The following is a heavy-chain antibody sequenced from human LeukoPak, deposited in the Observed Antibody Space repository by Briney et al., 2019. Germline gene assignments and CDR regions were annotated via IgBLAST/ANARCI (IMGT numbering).Heavy chain of an antibody. D-gene: IGHD5-24*01. CDR3: ARLSVDMNTLNRYFDL. Sequence: KSSETLSLTCSVSGGSLKNYYWIWIRQPPGKGLECFGHIYSTGITNYNPSLRSRLPLSVDTSKNLFSLKLDSVNATDTCLYFCARLSVDMNTLNRYFDLWGRGTLVTVSS. J-gene: IGHJ2*01. CDR2: IYSTGIT. CDR1: GGSLKNYY. V-gene: IGHV4-4*08.